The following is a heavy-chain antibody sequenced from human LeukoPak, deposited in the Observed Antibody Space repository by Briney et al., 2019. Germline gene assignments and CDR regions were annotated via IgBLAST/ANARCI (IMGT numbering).Heavy chain of an antibody. CDR2: TYYMAKWYN. Sequence: SQTLSRTCAISGDSVSSNIAAWNWIRQSPSRGLEWLGRTYYMAKWYNDYAVSVKSRITINPDTSKNQFSLQLNSVTPEDTAVYYCARVDRDYPDWFDPWRQPTLLSDCS. D-gene: IGHD4-17*01. V-gene: IGHV6-1*01. CDR3: ARVDRDYPDWFDP. CDR1: GDSVSSNIAA. J-gene: IGHJ5*02.